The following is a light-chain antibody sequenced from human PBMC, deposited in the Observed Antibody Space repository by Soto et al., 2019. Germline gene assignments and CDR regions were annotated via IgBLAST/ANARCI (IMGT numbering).Light chain of an antibody. J-gene: IGLJ2*01. Sequence: SYVLTQPPSVSVAPGLTATITCGGNNIGSEGVNWYQKRPGQAPVLVVFDDSDRPSGIPERFSGSRSGNTATLTISRVEAGDEADYYCQVWDASGEREFGGGTKLTVL. CDR3: QVWDASGERE. CDR1: NIGSEG. V-gene: IGLV3-21*02. CDR2: DDS.